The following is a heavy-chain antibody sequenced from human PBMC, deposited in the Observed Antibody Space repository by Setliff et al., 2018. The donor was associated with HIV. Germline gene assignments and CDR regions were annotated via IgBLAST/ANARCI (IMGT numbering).Heavy chain of an antibody. CDR1: GGSFNGQS. Sequence: SVKVSCKVSGGSFNGQSLNWVRQARGRRLEWIGWIVVGSGNTNYAQKFQERVTITRDMSTRTTYMELSNLSSEDTAVYYCAARPGVDSSAYYDYYYMDVWGKGTTVTVSS. CDR2: IVVGSGNT. V-gene: IGHV1-58*01. J-gene: IGHJ6*03. D-gene: IGHD3-22*01. CDR3: AARPGVDSSAYYDYYYMDV.